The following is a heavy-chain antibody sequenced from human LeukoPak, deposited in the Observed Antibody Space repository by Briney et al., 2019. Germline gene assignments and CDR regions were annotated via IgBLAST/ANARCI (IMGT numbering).Heavy chain of an antibody. J-gene: IGHJ6*03. V-gene: IGHV4-61*02. CDR1: GGSISSGSYY. Sequence: SQTLSLTCTVSGGSISSGSYYWSWIRQPAGKGLEWIGRIYTSGSTNYNPSLKSRVTISVDTSKNQFSLKLSSVTAADTAVYYCARAGGPVYYYYYMDVWGKGTTVTISS. CDR2: IYTSGST. CDR3: ARAGGPVYYYYYMDV.